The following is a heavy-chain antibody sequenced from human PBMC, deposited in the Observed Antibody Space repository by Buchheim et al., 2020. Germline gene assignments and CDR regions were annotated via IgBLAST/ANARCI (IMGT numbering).Heavy chain of an antibody. J-gene: IGHJ3*02. Sequence: QVQLQESGPGLVKPSETLSLTCTVSGGSISSYYWSWIRQPPGKGLEWIGYIYYSGSTNYNPSLKSRVTISVDTSKNQFSLKLSSVTAADTAVYYCARDNSGGYDSSAYDAFDIWGQGT. V-gene: IGHV4-59*01. CDR1: GGSISSYY. CDR2: IYYSGST. CDR3: ARDNSGGYDSSAYDAFDI. D-gene: IGHD3-22*01.